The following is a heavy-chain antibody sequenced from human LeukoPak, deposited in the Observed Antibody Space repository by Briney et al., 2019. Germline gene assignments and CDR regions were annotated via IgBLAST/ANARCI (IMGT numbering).Heavy chain of an antibody. CDR3: AKDDVPSNWGALGLYDY. CDR1: GFTFSTYA. J-gene: IGHJ4*02. Sequence: GGSLGLSCVASGFTFSTYAMNWVRQAPGKGLEWVSSISGTGGTTYYADSVKGRFTISRDNSKNTLYLQMNSLRAEDTAVYYCAKDDVPSNWGALGLYDYWGQGTLVTVSS. V-gene: IGHV3-23*01. CDR2: ISGTGGTT. D-gene: IGHD7-27*01.